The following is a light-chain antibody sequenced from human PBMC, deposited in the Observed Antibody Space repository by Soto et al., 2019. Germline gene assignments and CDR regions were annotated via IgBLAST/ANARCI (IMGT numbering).Light chain of an antibody. J-gene: IGLJ1*01. V-gene: IGLV2-23*01. CDR1: SSDVGSYNF. CDR2: EGG. CDR3: CSYAGSSTYV. Sequence: QCVLTQPASVSGSPGQSITISCTGASSDVGSYNFVSWFQQHPGKAPKLIIYEGGKRPSGVSNRFSGSKSGNTASLTISGLQAEDEADYYCCSYAGSSTYVFGIGTRSPS.